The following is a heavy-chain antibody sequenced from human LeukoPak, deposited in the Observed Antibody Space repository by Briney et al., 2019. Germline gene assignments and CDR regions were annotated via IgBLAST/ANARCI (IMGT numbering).Heavy chain of an antibody. J-gene: IGHJ4*02. CDR2: IYYSGST. V-gene: IGHV4-39*07. CDR1: GGSISSSSYY. Sequence: SETLSLTCTVSGGSISSSSYYWGWIRQPPGKGLEWIGSIYYSGSTYYNPSLKGRVTISVDTSKNQFSLKLSSVTAADTAVYYCAREGMGSIWEGDYWGQGTLVTVSS. D-gene: IGHD6-13*01. CDR3: AREGMGSIWEGDY.